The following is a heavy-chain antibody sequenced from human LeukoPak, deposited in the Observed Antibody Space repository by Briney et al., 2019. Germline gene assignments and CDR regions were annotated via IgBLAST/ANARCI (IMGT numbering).Heavy chain of an antibody. J-gene: IGHJ4*02. V-gene: IGHV1-69*13. CDR3: AGTGYYYGSGSYYY. CDR1: GGTFSSYA. Sequence: ASVKVSCKASGGTFSSYAISWVRQAPGQGLEWMGGIIPIFGTANYAQKFQGRVTITADESTSTAYMELSSLRSEDTAVYYCAGTGYYYGSGSYYYWGQGTLVTVSS. CDR2: IIPIFGTA. D-gene: IGHD3-10*01.